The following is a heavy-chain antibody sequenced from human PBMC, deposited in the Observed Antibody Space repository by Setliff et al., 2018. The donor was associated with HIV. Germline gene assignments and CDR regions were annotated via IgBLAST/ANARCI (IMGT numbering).Heavy chain of an antibody. CDR1: GYTFSNYV. Sequence: ASVKVSCKASGYTFSNYVMQWVRQAPGQRLEWMGWISTYNGNTNYAQKFQGRVTMTTVTSTSTAYMELRSLRSDDTAVYYCARLSIPAYYYMDVWGKGTTVTVS. V-gene: IGHV1-18*01. D-gene: IGHD2-21*01. CDR2: ISTYNGNT. CDR3: ARLSIPAYYYMDV. J-gene: IGHJ6*03.